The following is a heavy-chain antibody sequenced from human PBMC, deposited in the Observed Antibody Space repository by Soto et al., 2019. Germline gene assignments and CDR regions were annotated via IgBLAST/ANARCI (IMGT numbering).Heavy chain of an antibody. V-gene: IGHV3-23*01. J-gene: IGHJ6*02. CDR2: ISNSGGST. CDR1: GFTFSTHA. Sequence: EVQLSESGGGLVQPGESLRLSCAASGFTFSTHAMTWVRQGPGKGLEWVSSISNSGGSTYYADSVKGRFTISRDNSKNTLYRQMNILRAEDTALYYWANGPRILGVVISLSFYYGMDVWGQGNTVTVSS. D-gene: IGHD3-3*02. CDR3: ANGPRILGVVISLSFYYGMDV.